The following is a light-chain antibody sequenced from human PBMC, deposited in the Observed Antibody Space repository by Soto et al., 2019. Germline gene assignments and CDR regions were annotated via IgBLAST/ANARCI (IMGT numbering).Light chain of an antibody. CDR3: QQRSNWPLT. CDR2: DAS. J-gene: IGKJ4*01. V-gene: IGKV3-11*01. CDR1: QSVSSY. Sequence: EIVLTQSPATLSLSPGGIATLSCRASQSVSSYLAWYQQKPGQPPRLLIFDASHRATGIPARFRGGGSGTDFTLTISSLEPEDFAVYYCQQRSNWPLTFGGGTEVEIK.